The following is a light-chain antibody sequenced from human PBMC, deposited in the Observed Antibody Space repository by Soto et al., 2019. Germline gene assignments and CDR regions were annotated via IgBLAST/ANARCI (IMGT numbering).Light chain of an antibody. CDR1: QTIMTY. CDR2: TAS. V-gene: IGKV1-39*01. J-gene: IGKJ1*01. Sequence: DIQMTQSPSSLSASIGDRVTLTCRASQTIMTYLNWYQQKPGEASKLLIYTASTLQTGVPSRFSGTGSGTDFTLTISGLQHEDFATYYCQQSYSAPRTFGQGTKVEIK. CDR3: QQSYSAPRT.